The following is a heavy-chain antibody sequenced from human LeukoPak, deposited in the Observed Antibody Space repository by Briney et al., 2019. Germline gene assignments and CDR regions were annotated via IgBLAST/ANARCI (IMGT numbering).Heavy chain of an antibody. CDR1: GYSFTSYW. V-gene: IGHV5-51*01. J-gene: IGHJ4*02. CDR2: IYPGDSDT. CDR3: ARPGYYDSSGYYYPFDY. Sequence: GESLKISCKGSGYSFTSYWIGWVRQMPGKGLEWMRIIYPGDSDTRYSPSFQGQVTISADKSISTAYLQWSSLKASDTAMYYCARPGYYDSSGYYYPFDYWGQGTLVTVSS. D-gene: IGHD3-22*01.